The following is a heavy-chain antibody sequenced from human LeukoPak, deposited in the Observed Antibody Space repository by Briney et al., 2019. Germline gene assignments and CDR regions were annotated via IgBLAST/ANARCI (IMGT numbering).Heavy chain of an antibody. V-gene: IGHV1-69*05. J-gene: IGHJ4*02. Sequence: SSVKVSCKASGGTFSSYAISWVRQAPGQGLEWMGGIIPIFGTANYAQKFQGRVTITTDESTSTAYMELSSLRSDDTAVYYCASRPEGYYYDSSGYFDYWGQGTLVTVSS. D-gene: IGHD3-22*01. CDR1: GGTFSSYA. CDR2: IIPIFGTA. CDR3: ASRPEGYYYDSSGYFDY.